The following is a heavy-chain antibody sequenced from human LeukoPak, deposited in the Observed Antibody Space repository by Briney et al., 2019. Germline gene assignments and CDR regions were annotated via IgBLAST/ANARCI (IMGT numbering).Heavy chain of an antibody. J-gene: IGHJ4*02. CDR3: ARAIPFSV. Sequence: PGGSLRLSCAASGFTYSDDYMSWVRQFPGKGLELVAYIASSTGTKDYADSVKGRFTISGDNAKNSLFLQMRRLTAEDTAVYYCARAIPFSVWGQGTLVTVSS. CDR2: IASSTGTK. D-gene: IGHD2-2*02. CDR1: GFTYSDDY. V-gene: IGHV3-11*04.